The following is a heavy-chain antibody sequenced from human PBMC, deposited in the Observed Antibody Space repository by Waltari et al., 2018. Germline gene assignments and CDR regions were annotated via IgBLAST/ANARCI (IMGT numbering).Heavy chain of an antibody. D-gene: IGHD3-22*01. Sequence: EVQLLESGGGLVQPGGSLRLSCAASGFTSSSYAMSWVRQAPGKGLEWVSAISGSGGSTYYADSVKGRFTISRDNSKNTLYLQMNSLRAEDTAVYYCAMGGSGYYYYLFDYWGQGTLVTVSS. CDR1: GFTSSSYA. CDR3: AMGGSGYYYYLFDY. V-gene: IGHV3-23*01. CDR2: ISGSGGST. J-gene: IGHJ4*02.